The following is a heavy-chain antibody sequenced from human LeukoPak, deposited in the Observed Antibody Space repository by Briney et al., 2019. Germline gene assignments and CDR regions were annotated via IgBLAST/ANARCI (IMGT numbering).Heavy chain of an antibody. V-gene: IGHV1-18*04. J-gene: IGHJ3*02. CDR2: ISAYNGNT. D-gene: IGHD6-13*01. CDR3: ARVEQQLGDAFDI. Sequence: ASVKVSCKASGYTFTGYYMHWVRQAPGQGLEWMGWISAYNGNTNYAQKLQGRVTMTTDTSTSTAYMELRSLRSDDTAVYYCARVEQQLGDAFDIWGQGTMVTVSS. CDR1: GYTFTGYY.